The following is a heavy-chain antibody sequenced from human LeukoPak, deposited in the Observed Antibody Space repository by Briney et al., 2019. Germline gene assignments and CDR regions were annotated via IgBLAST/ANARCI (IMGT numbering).Heavy chain of an antibody. J-gene: IGHJ4*02. V-gene: IGHV4-34*01. CDR1: GGTFSGYS. Sequence: SETLSLTCAVYGGTFSGYSWTWIRQPPGKGLERIGEINHSGSTNYNPSLQSRVTLSVDTSKNQFSLSLRSVTAADTAVYYCARGAPGYWGQGTLVTVSS. CDR3: ARGAPGY. CDR2: INHSGST.